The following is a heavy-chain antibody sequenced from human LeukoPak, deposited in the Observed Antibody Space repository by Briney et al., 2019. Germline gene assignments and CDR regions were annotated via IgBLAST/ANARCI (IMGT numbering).Heavy chain of an antibody. CDR2: ISGSGGST. CDR3: AKETEDTAMDPVDY. Sequence: GGSLRLSCAASGFTFSNAWMSWVRQAPGKGLEWVSAISGSGGSTYYADSVKGRFTISRDNSKNTLYLQMNSLRAEDTAVYYCAKETEDTAMDPVDYWGQGTLVTVSS. D-gene: IGHD5-18*01. CDR1: GFTFSNAW. J-gene: IGHJ4*02. V-gene: IGHV3-23*01.